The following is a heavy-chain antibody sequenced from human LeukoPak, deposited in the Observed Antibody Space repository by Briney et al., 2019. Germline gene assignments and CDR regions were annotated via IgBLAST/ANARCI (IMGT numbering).Heavy chain of an antibody. V-gene: IGHV3-66*04. D-gene: IGHD1-26*01. CDR3: ARRPSGSYYYYGMDV. CDR2: IYSGGST. Sequence: PRGSLRLSCAASGFTVSSNYMSWVRQAPGKGLEWVSVIYSGGSTYYADSVKGRFTISRDNSKNTLYLQMNSLRAEDTAVYYCARRPSGSYYYYGMDVWGQGTTVTVSS. CDR1: GFTVSSNY. J-gene: IGHJ6*02.